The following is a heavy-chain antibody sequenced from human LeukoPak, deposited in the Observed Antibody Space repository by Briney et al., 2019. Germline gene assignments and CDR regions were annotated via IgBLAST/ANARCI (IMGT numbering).Heavy chain of an antibody. CDR2: INHSGST. V-gene: IGHV4-34*01. Sequence: SETLSLTCAVYGGSFSGYCWSWIRQPPGKGLEWIGEINHSGSTNYNPSLKSRVTISVDTSKNQFSLKLSSVTAADTAVYYCARGHTYGGEIDYWGQGTLVTVSS. CDR1: GGSFSGYC. D-gene: IGHD4-23*01. CDR3: ARGHTYGGEIDY. J-gene: IGHJ4*02.